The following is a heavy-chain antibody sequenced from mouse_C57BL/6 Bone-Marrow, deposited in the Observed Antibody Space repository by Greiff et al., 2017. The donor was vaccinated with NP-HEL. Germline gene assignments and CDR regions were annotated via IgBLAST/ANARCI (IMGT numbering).Heavy chain of an antibody. V-gene: IGHV14-4*01. J-gene: IGHJ3*01. CDR3: TTVYYGSSYVGFAY. D-gene: IGHD1-1*01. CDR1: GFNIKDDY. CDR2: IDPENGDT. Sequence: EVQLQQSGAELVRPGASVKLSCTASGFNIKDDYMHWVQQRPEQGLEWIGWIDPENGDTEYASKFQGKATITADTSSNTAYLQLSSLTSEDTAVYYCTTVYYGSSYVGFAYWGQGTLVTVSA.